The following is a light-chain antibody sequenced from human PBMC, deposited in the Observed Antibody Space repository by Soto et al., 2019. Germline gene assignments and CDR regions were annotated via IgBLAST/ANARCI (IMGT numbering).Light chain of an antibody. J-gene: IGLJ2*01. CDR3: QSYDSSRSGYVV. CDR2: GNS. CDR1: RSNIGAGYD. V-gene: IGLV1-40*01. Sequence: QAVVTQPPSVSGAPGQRVTISCTGSRSNIGAGYDVHWYQQLPGTAPKLLIYGNSNRPSGVPDRFSGSKSGTSASLAITGLQAEDEADYYCQSYDSSRSGYVVFGGGTKLTVL.